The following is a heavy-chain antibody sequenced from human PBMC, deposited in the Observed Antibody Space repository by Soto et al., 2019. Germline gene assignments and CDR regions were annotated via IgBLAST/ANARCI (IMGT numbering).Heavy chain of an antibody. J-gene: IGHJ4*02. D-gene: IGHD3-22*01. CDR1: GGSVSSGSYY. V-gene: IGHV4-61*01. CDR2: ISYSGST. CDR3: ARGGPRYYYDSSAYYSDY. Sequence: QVQLQESGPGLVKPSETLSLTCTVSGGSVSSGSYYWSWIRQPPGKGLEWIGYISYSGSTNYNPSLKSRVTISVDTSKNQFSLKLTSVTAADTAVYYCARGGPRYYYDSSAYYSDYWGQGTLVTVSS.